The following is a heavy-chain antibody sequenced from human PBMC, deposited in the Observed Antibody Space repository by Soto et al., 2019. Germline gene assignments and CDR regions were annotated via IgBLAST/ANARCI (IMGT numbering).Heavy chain of an antibody. Sequence: EVQLLASGGGLVQPGGSLRLSCAASGFTFSSYAMSWVRQAPGKGLEWVSTITGSGGSTYYPDSVKGRFTISRDSSKNTLYLQMHSLRAEDTAVYYCAKDLRNTISHVDHWGQGTLVTVSS. CDR3: AKDLRNTISHVDH. J-gene: IGHJ4*02. CDR1: GFTFSSYA. D-gene: IGHD1-1*01. CDR2: ITGSGGST. V-gene: IGHV3-23*01.